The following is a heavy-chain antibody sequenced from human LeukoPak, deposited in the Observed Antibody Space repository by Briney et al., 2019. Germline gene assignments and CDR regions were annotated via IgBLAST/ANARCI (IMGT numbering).Heavy chain of an antibody. CDR2: INHSGST. V-gene: IGHV4-34*01. D-gene: IGHD4-23*01. CDR3: ARETGGDHGGYYFDY. CDR1: GGSFSGYY. Sequence: SETLSLTCAVYGGSFSGYYWSWIRQPPGKGLEWIGEINHSGSTNYNPFLKSRVTIPVDTSKNQFSLKLSSVTAADTAVYYCARETGGDHGGYYFDYWGQGTLVTVSS. J-gene: IGHJ4*02.